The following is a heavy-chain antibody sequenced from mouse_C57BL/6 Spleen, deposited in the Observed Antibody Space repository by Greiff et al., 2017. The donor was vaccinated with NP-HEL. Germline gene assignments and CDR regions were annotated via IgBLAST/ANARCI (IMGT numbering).Heavy chain of an antibody. CDR2: IYPSDSET. Sequence: VQLQQPGAELVRPGSSVKLSCKASGYTFTSYWMDWVKQRPGQGLEWIGNIYPSDSETHYNQKFKDKATLTVDKSSSTAYMQLSSLTSEDSAVYYCAIYYGSSYGYWGQGTTLTVSS. J-gene: IGHJ2*01. CDR1: GYTFTSYW. CDR3: AIYYGSSYGY. V-gene: IGHV1-61*01. D-gene: IGHD1-1*01.